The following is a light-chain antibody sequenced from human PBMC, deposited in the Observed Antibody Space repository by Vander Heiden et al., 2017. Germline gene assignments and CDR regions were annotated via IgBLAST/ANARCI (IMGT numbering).Light chain of an antibody. J-gene: IGKJ2*01. Sequence: DIQMTQSPSSLSASVGDRVTITCRASHYISNYLNWYQQKPRKAPKLLIYTTSRLYSGVPSRFSGSGSGTDVTLTISSLQPEDFATYYCQQSFSTTPYTFGPGTKLEIK. CDR1: HYISNY. V-gene: IGKV1-39*01. CDR3: QQSFSTTPYT. CDR2: TTS.